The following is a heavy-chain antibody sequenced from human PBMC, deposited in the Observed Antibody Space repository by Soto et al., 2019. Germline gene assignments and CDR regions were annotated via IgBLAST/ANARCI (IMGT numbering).Heavy chain of an antibody. CDR2: MNPNSGNT. CDR3: ARGTRPFDS. CDR1: GYTFTSYD. D-gene: IGHD3-3*01. V-gene: IGHV1-8*01. J-gene: IGHJ4*02. Sequence: ASVKVSCKASGYTFTSYDINWVRQATGQGPEWMGWMNPNSGNTGYAQKFQGRVTMTRNTSISTAYMELRSLTSEDTAVYYCARGTRPFDSWGQGTLVTVSS.